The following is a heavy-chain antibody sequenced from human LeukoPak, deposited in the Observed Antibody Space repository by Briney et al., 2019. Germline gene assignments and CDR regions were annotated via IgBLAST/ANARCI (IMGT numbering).Heavy chain of an antibody. J-gene: IGHJ4*02. V-gene: IGHV3-21*01. CDR1: GFTFSSYT. D-gene: IGHD5-18*01. CDR3: ARDKGSYDSDF. CDR2: ISSSSSYI. Sequence: GGSLRLSCAASGFTFSSYTMNWLRQAPGKGLEWVSSISSSSSYICYADSVKGRFTISRDNAKNSLYLQMNSLRAEDTAVYYCARDKGSYDSDFWGQGTLVTVSS.